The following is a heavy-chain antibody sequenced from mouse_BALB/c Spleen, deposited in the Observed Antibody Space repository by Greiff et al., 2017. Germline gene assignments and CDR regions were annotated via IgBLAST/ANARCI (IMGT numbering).Heavy chain of an antibody. D-gene: IGHD2-4*01. V-gene: IGHV3-2*02. CDR1: GYSITSDYA. Sequence: EVKLVESGPGLVKPSQSLSLTCTVTGYSITSDYAWNWIRQFPGNKLEWMGYISYSGSTSYNPSLKSRISITRDTSKNQFFLQLNSVTTEDTATYYCARGGLRRYFDVWGAGTTVTVSS. J-gene: IGHJ1*01. CDR3: ARGGLRRYFDV. CDR2: ISYSGST.